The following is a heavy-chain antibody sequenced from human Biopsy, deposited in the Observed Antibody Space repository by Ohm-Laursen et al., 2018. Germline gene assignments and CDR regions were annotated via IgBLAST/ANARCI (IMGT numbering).Heavy chain of an antibody. Sequence: GTLSLTCTVSGDDSIASYYWSWIRQSPEKGLEWIGFVFHSGLTSYHPSLRGRVSISVDSSKNQFYLNLSSLTPADTAVYFCARGYGGSSRYFDLWGRGTQVTVSS. CDR3: ARGYGGSSRYFDL. CDR1: GDDSIASYY. CDR2: VFHSGLT. D-gene: IGHD3-16*01. J-gene: IGHJ2*01. V-gene: IGHV4-59*01.